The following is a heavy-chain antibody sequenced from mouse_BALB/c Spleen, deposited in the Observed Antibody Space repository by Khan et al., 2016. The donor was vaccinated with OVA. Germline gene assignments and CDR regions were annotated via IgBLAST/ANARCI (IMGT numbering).Heavy chain of an antibody. V-gene: IGHV2-6-4*01. D-gene: IGHD2-14*01. J-gene: IGHJ4*01. Sequence: VELVESGHGLVSPSQSLSITCTVSGFSLSRYNIHWVRQPPGKGLEWLGMIWGGGGTDYNSTLKSRLSISKDNSKSQVFLKMNSLQTDDTAMYYCARAYYRYDGYYAMDYWGQGTSVTVSS. CDR1: GFSLSRYN. CDR3: ARAYYRYDGYYAMDY. CDR2: IWGGGGT.